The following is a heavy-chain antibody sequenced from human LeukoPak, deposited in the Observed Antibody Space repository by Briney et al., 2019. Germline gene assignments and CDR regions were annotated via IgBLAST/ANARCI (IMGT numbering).Heavy chain of an antibody. CDR1: GGSLTSYY. Sequence: PSETLSLTCTVSGGSLTSYYWSWIRQSPGKPLGWIGQIYYRGNTNYNPSLKSRVIISVDTSSKRFSLWLNSVTAADTAVYYCARHGREDVTDFDNWGQGTLVTVSS. D-gene: IGHD2-21*02. CDR2: IYYRGNT. J-gene: IGHJ4*02. V-gene: IGHV4-59*08. CDR3: ARHGREDVTDFDN.